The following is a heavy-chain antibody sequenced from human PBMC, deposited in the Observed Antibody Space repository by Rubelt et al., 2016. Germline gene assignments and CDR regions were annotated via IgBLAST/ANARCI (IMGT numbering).Heavy chain of an antibody. Sequence: EVQLVESGGGLVQPGGSLRLSCAASGFTFSSYAMHWVRQAPGKVLEWVSVIYSGGSTYYADSVKGRFTISRDNSKNTLYLQMNSLRAEDTAVYYCARGVAIFGVAPTLDYWGQGTLVTVSS. CDR2: IYSGGST. D-gene: IGHD3-3*01. V-gene: IGHV3-66*01. J-gene: IGHJ4*02. CDR3: ARGVAIFGVAPTLDY. CDR1: GFTFSSYA.